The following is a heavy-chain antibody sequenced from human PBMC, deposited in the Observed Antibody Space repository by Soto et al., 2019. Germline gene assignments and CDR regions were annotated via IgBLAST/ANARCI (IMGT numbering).Heavy chain of an antibody. J-gene: IGHJ5*02. CDR1: GGSISSSSYY. V-gene: IGHV4-39*01. Sequence: SETLSLTCTVSGGSISSSSYYWGWIRQPPGKGLEWIGSIYYSGSTYYNLSLKSRVTISVDTSKNQFSLKLSSVTAADTAVYFCATQEVGGSYVYTFDPWGQGTLVTVSS. CDR3: ATQEVGGSYVYTFDP. CDR2: IYYSGST. D-gene: IGHD1-26*01.